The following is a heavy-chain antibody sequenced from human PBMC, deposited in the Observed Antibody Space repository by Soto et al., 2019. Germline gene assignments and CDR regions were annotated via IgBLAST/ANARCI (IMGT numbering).Heavy chain of an antibody. CDR2: IFWNDEK. D-gene: IGHD2-8*02. J-gene: IGHJ4*02. Sequence: QITLKESGPTLVKPTQTLTLTCTFSGFSLSTSGEGVGWIRQPPGKALEWLAVIFWNDEKRYSPSLRSRLTITKDTSKNQVVLTMTNMDPVDTATYYCAHRQPPGYCTGAYCYRGGVYFDYWGQGTLITVSS. V-gene: IGHV2-5*01. CDR1: GFSLSTSGEG. CDR3: AHRQPPGYCTGAYCYRGGVYFDY.